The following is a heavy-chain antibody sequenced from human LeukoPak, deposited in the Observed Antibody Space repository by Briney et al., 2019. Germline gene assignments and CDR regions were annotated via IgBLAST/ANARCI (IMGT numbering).Heavy chain of an antibody. CDR3: ARDLYRIVVVPHYFDY. V-gene: IGHV3-21*01. J-gene: IGHJ4*02. CDR1: GFTFSTYS. Sequence: GGSLRLSCAASGFTFSTYSMNWVRQAPGEGLEWVSSISSSSYYIYYADSGRGRFTISRDNAKNSLYLQMNSLRAEDTAVYYCARDLYRIVVVPHYFDYWGQGTLVTVSS. CDR2: ISSSSYYI. D-gene: IGHD3-22*01.